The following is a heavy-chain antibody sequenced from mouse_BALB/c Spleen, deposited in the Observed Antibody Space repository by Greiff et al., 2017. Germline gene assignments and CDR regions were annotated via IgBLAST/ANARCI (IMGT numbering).Heavy chain of an antibody. V-gene: IGHV5-4*02. D-gene: IGHD4-1*01. CDR2: ISDGGSYT. CDR1: GFTFSDYY. Sequence: DVQLQESGGGLVKPGGSLKLSCAASGFTFSDYYMYWVRQTPEKRLEWVATISDGGSYTYYPDSVKGRFTISRDNAKNNLYLQMSSLKSEDTAMYYYARVRGLGRYYFDYWGQGTTLTVSS. J-gene: IGHJ2*01. CDR3: ARVRGLGRYYFDY.